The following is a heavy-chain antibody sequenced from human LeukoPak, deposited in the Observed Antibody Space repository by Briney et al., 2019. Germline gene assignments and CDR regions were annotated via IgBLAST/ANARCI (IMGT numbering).Heavy chain of an antibody. Sequence: GGSLRLSCAASGFAFTTYWMSWVRQAPGKGLEWVAKISPDGSEKYYVDSVKGRFTISRDNAKNSLALQMSSLRADDTAVYYCARGGSSRFDQWGQGTLVTVSS. V-gene: IGHV3-7*04. CDR3: ARGGSSRFDQ. CDR2: ISPDGSEK. CDR1: GFAFTTYW. D-gene: IGHD6-13*01. J-gene: IGHJ4*02.